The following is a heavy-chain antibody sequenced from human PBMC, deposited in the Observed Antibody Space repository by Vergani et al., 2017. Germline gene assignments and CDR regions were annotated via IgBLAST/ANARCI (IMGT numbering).Heavy chain of an antibody. D-gene: IGHD1-14*01. CDR1: GYPFTSYD. V-gene: IGHV1-8*01. CDR2: MNPNSGNP. CDR3: ADNRAAGTGV. J-gene: IGHJ4*02. Sequence: QVQLVQSGAEVKKPGASVKVSCKASGYPFTSYDINWVRQATGQGLEWMGWMNPNSGNPVYAQKFQCRVTMTRNTSISTAYMELSSMSSEDTAVYYCADNRAAGTGVWGQGTLVTVSS.